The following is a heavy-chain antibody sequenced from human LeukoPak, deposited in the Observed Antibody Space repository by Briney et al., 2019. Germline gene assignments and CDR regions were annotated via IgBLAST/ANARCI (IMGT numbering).Heavy chain of an antibody. CDR3: ARDRKYYYHMDV. V-gene: IGHV4-4*02. CDR2: ICHSGSA. J-gene: IGHJ6*03. D-gene: IGHD1-14*01. CDR1: GGSISSNNW. Sequence: SETLSVTCGVSGGSISSNNWWSWVRQPPGQGLEWIGEICHSGSANCNPSLKSRVTISVDKSKNQLSLKLSSLTAADTAVYYCARDRKYYYHMDVWGKGTTVTVSS.